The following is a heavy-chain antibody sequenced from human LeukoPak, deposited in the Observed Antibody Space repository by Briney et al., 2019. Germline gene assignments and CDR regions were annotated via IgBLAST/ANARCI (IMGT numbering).Heavy chain of an antibody. CDR2: VSGGGGST. CDR1: GFTFSTYA. V-gene: IGHV3-23*01. CDR3: AKRKDSGGYYFFDY. J-gene: IGHJ4*02. Sequence: GGSLRLSCAASGFTFSTYAMTWVRQAPGKGLEWVSGVSGGGGSTYYADSVKGRFTISRDNSMNTLYLQMNSLRAEDTAVYYCAKRKDSGGYYFFDYWGQGTLVTVSS. D-gene: IGHD3-22*01.